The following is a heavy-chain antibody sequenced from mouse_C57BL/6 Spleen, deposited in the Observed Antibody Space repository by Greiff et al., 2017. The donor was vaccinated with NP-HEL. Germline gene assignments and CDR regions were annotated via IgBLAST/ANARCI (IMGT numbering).Heavy chain of an antibody. J-gene: IGHJ3*01. V-gene: IGHV5-4*01. CDR3: ARDATTVVAPFAY. CDR2: ISDGGSYT. Sequence: EVMLVESGGGLVKPGGSLKLSCAASGFTFSSYAMSWVRQTPEKRLEWVATISDGGSYTYYPDNVKGRFTISRDNAKNNLYLQMSHLKSEDTAMYYCARDATTVVAPFAYWGQGTLVTAAA. D-gene: IGHD1-1*01. CDR1: GFTFSSYA.